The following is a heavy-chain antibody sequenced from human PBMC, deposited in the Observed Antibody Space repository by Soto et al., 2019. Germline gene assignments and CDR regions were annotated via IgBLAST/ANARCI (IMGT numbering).Heavy chain of an antibody. CDR2: MNAKSTNT. V-gene: IGHV1-8*01. CDR3: ARSPSWETTVTPYYFDY. D-gene: IGHD4-4*01. J-gene: IGHJ4*02. Sequence: QVQLVQSGAEVKKPGASVKVSCKASRSTFISYDINWVRQATGQGLEWMGWMNAKSTNTGYAQNFQGRVTMTRNTSISTAYMELSSLRSEDTAVYYCARSPSWETTVTPYYFDYWGQGTLVTVSS. CDR1: RSTFISYD.